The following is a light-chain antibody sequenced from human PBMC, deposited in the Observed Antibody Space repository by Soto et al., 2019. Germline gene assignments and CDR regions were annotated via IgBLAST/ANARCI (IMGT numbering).Light chain of an antibody. V-gene: IGLV2-11*01. J-gene: IGLJ2*01. CDR2: DVS. CDR1: SSDVGGYNY. Sequence: QSALTQPRSVSGSPGQSVTISCTGTSSDVGGYNYVSWYQQHPGKAPKLMIYDVSKRPSGVPDRFSGSKSDNTASLTISGLQAEDEADYYCCSYAGSYILVFGGGTKLTVL. CDR3: CSYAGSYILV.